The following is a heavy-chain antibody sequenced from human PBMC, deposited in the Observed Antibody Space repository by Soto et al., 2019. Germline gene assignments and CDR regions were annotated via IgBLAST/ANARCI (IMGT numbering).Heavy chain of an antibody. V-gene: IGHV1-8*01. CDR1: GYTFTSYD. D-gene: IGHD3-3*01. CDR3: ASGYEVHYDFWRFAL. J-gene: IGHJ5*02. CDR2: MNPNSGNT. Sequence: QVQLVQSGAEVKKPGASVKVSCKASGYTFTSYDINWVRQATGQGLAWMGWMNPNSGNTGYAQKFQGRVTMTRNTSISTASVELCSLISEDTAVYYCASGYEVHYDFWRFALLGQGTLVTVSS.